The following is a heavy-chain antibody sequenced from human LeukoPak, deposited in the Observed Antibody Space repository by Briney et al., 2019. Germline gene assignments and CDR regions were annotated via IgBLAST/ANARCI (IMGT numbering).Heavy chain of an antibody. CDR3: ARGDPDISFGVAGEAFDI. J-gene: IGHJ3*02. V-gene: IGHV3-74*01. Sequence: GGSLRLSCAASGFTFSSHWMHWVRQAPGKGLVWVSRINSDGSSTSYADSVKGRFTISRDNAKNTLYLQMNSLRAEDTAVYYCARGDPDISFGVAGEAFDIWGQGTMVTVSS. CDR2: INSDGSST. CDR1: GFTFSSHW. D-gene: IGHD3-3*01.